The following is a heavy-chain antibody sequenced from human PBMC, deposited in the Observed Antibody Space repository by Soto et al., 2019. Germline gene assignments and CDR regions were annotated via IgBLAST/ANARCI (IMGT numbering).Heavy chain of an antibody. V-gene: IGHV1-2*04. Sequence: QVQLVQSGAEVKKPGASVKVSCKASGYTFTGYYMHWVRQAPGQGLEWMGWINPNSGGTNYAQKVQGWVTMTRDTSISTAYMELSRLRSDDTAVYYCARGPEGIAVADIWGQGTMVTVSS. D-gene: IGHD6-19*01. CDR2: INPNSGGT. CDR1: GYTFTGYY. CDR3: ARGPEGIAVADI. J-gene: IGHJ3*02.